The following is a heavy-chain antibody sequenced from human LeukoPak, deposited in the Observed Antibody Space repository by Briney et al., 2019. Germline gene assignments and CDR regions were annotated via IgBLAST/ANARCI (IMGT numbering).Heavy chain of an antibody. CDR1: GYSFTSYW. CDR2: IYPGDSDT. Sequence: GESLKISCEGSGYSFTSYWIGWVRQMPGKGLEWMGTIYPGDSDTRYSPSFQGQVTISADKSISTAYLQWSSLKASDTAMYYCATHPESSSWYFDYWGQGTLVTVSS. V-gene: IGHV5-51*01. D-gene: IGHD6-13*01. J-gene: IGHJ4*02. CDR3: ATHPESSSWYFDY.